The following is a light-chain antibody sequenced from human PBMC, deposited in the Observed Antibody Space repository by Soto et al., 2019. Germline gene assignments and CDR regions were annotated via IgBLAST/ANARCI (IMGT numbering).Light chain of an antibody. V-gene: IGLV2-14*01. CDR3: SSFTTRTTLV. CDR2: EVS. CDR1: SGDVGAYNY. J-gene: IGLJ1*01. Sequence: QSVLTQPASVSGSPGQSITISCSGTSGDVGAYNYVSWYQHHPGKAPRLMISEVSNRPSGVSNRFSGSKSGNTASLTISGLQAEDEAVYYCSSFTTRTTLVFGSGTKV.